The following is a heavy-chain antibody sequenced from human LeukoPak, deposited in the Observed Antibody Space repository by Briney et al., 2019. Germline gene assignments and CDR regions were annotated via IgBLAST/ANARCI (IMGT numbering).Heavy chain of an antibody. Sequence: SVKVSCKASGGTFSSYAISRVRQAPGQGLEWMGRIIPIFGTANYAQKFQGRVTITTDESTSTAYMELSSLRSEDTAAYCCARVIRSWFDPWGQGTLVTVSS. D-gene: IGHD3-3*01. CDR3: ARVIRSWFDP. CDR2: IIPIFGTA. J-gene: IGHJ5*02. CDR1: GGTFSSYA. V-gene: IGHV1-69*05.